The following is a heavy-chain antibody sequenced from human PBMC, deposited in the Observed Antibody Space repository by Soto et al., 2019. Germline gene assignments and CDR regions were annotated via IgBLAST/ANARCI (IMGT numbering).Heavy chain of an antibody. Sequence: PGGSLRLSCAASGFTFSNAWMNWVRQVPGKGLEWVGLIRSETDGGTTDYAAPVKGRFTLSRDDSKTTLYLQMNSLKTEDTAVYYCVAATLVGWRRYYYFYYGMDVWGQGTTVTVSS. CDR1: GFTFSNAW. CDR3: VAATLVGWRRYYYFYYGMDV. CDR2: IRSETDGGTT. J-gene: IGHJ6*02. V-gene: IGHV3-15*01. D-gene: IGHD2-15*01.